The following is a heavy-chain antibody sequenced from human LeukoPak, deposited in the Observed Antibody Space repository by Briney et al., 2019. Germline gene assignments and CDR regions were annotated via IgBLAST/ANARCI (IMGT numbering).Heavy chain of an antibody. Sequence: GASVKVSCKASGGTFSSYAISWVRQAPGQGLEWMGGIIPIFGTANYAQKFQGRVTITADESTSTAYMELSSLRSEDTAVYYCARDLMPLVVVPAAIIKIAFDIWGQGTMVTVSS. CDR1: GGTFSSYA. CDR3: ARDLMPLVVVPAAIIKIAFDI. V-gene: IGHV1-69*13. CDR2: IIPIFGTA. J-gene: IGHJ3*02. D-gene: IGHD2-2*02.